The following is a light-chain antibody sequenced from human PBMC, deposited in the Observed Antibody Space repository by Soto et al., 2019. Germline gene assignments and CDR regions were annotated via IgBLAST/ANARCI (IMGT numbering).Light chain of an antibody. CDR1: QSVPNNT. V-gene: IGKV3-20*01. Sequence: EIVLTQSPGTLSLSPGERVTLSCRASQSVPNNTLAWFQQKPGQAPRLLIHAASTRAVGIPDRFSGSGSGTDFTLAISRPDPEDLAVYDGQQYGNSAYTSGQGTKLEMK. J-gene: IGKJ2*01. CDR3: QQYGNSAYT. CDR2: AAS.